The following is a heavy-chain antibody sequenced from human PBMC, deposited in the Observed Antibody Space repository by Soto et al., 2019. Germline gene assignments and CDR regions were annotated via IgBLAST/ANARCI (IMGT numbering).Heavy chain of an antibody. Sequence: QVQLVQSGAEVKKPGASVKVSCKASGYTFTGHYMHWVRQAPGQGLEWMGWINPNSGGTNYAQKFQGRVTMTRDTSISTAYMELSRLRSDDTAVYYCALSAYGSGSPYYYYGMDVWGQGTTVTVSS. J-gene: IGHJ6*02. D-gene: IGHD3-10*01. CDR1: GYTFTGHY. CDR3: ALSAYGSGSPYYYYGMDV. V-gene: IGHV1-2*02. CDR2: INPNSGGT.